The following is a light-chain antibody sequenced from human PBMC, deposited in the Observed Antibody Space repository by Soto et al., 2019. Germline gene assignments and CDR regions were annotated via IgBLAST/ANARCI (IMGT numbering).Light chain of an antibody. Sequence: QSALTQPPSASGSPGQSVTISCTGTSSDVGGYNFVSWYQQHPGKAPKLMIYEVSKRPSGVPDSFSGSKSGNTASLTVSGLQAEDEADYYCGSHSSSITLLFGGGTKLTVL. J-gene: IGLJ3*02. CDR3: GSHSSSITLL. CDR2: EVS. V-gene: IGLV2-8*01. CDR1: SSDVGGYNF.